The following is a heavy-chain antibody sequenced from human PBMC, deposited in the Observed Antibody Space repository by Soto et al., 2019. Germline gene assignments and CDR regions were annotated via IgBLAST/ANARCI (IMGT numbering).Heavy chain of an antibody. J-gene: IGHJ6*03. Sequence: QVQLVQSGAEVKKPGASVKVSCKASGYTFTDDFMHCVRQATGQGLEWMGWINPNSGGTNYAQKFQGWVSMTRDTSISTAYMELSRRSSDDTAVYYCARGLGGYYYMGVWGKGTTVTVSS. D-gene: IGHD3-16*01. CDR2: INPNSGGT. V-gene: IGHV1-2*04. CDR1: GYTFTDDF. CDR3: ARGLGGYYYMGV.